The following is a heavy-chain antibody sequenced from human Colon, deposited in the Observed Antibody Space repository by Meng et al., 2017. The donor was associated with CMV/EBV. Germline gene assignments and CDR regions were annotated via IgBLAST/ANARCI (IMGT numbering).Heavy chain of an antibody. CDR3: VRESWYFDF. V-gene: IGHV1-2*02. Sequence: QVQLVQAGTEWKMPGAPVKVSCQTSGYTFTANHLHWVRQAPGQGLEWMGWIYPQDGGTYFAQKFQDRVTLTRDTSITTAYMELSGLTSDDTAIYYCVRESWYFDFWGEGTLVTVSS. CDR2: IYPQDGGT. CDR1: GYTFTANH. D-gene: IGHD6-13*01. J-gene: IGHJ4*02.